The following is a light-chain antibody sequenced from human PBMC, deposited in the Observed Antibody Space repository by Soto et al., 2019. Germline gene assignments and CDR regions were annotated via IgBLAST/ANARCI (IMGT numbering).Light chain of an antibody. CDR3: QQRANWPPTT. CDR1: QSVSTWY. J-gene: IGKJ5*01. Sequence: ESVLPPSPGTLSFSPVYRSTLTVSALQSVSTWYLAWYPPKPGQAPRLLLSSASNRATGIPARFSGSGSGTAFTLTIRSLQPQDFAIYYCQQRANWPPTTCGHGTQREIK. V-gene: IGKV3D-20*02. CDR2: SAS.